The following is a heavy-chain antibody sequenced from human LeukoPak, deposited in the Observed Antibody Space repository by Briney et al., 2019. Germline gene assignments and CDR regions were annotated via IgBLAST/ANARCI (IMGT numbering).Heavy chain of an antibody. V-gene: IGHV3-15*01. CDR2: IKSKTDGGTT. D-gene: IGHD6-19*01. CDR1: AFTFSNAW. J-gene: IGHJ4*02. Sequence: PGGSLRLSCAASAFTFSNAWMSWVRQAPGKGLEWVGRIKSKTDGGTTDYAAPVKGRFTISRDDSKNTLYLQMNSLKTEDTAVYYCSSSGWYSSGWYRYRDYWGQGTLVTVSS. CDR3: SSSGWYSSGWYRYRDY.